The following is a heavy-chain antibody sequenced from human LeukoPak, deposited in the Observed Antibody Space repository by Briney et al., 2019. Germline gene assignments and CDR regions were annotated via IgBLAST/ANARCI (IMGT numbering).Heavy chain of an antibody. J-gene: IGHJ5*02. D-gene: IGHD3-10*01. CDR1: GGSISSYY. CDR3: ARDLHGSGTWDWFDP. CDR2: IYASGST. V-gene: IGHV4-4*07. Sequence: PSETLSLTCTVSGGSISSYYWSWIRQPAGKGLEWIGRIYASGSTNYNPSLKSRVTMSVDTSKNQSSLRLSSVTAADTAVYYCARDLHGSGTWDWFDPWGQGTLVTVSS.